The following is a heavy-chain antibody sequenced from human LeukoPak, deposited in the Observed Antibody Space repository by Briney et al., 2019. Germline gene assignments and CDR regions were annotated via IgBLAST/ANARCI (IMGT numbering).Heavy chain of an antibody. D-gene: IGHD3-10*01. CDR2: ISGSGAST. J-gene: IGHJ4*02. CDR3: AKDGRLYGSGSSPGYYFDY. CDR1: GFTLSTNA. V-gene: IGHV3-23*01. Sequence: PGGSLRLSCLTSGFTLSTNAMSWVRQAPGKGLEWISGISGSGASTYYADSVKGRFTISRDNSRNTLYLQMNSLRAEDTAVYYCAKDGRLYGSGSSPGYYFDYWGQGTLVTVSS.